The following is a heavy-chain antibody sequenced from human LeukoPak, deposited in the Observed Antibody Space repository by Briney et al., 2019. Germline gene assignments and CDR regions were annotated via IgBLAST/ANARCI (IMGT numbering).Heavy chain of an antibody. V-gene: IGHV3-21*01. Sequence: GGSLRLSCAASGFTFSGYSMNWVRQAPGKGLEWVSSISSSSSYIYYADSVKGRFTISRDNAKNSLYLQMNSLRAEDTAVYYCARSYSSSYSEYFQHWGQGTLVTVSS. CDR1: GFTFSGYS. J-gene: IGHJ1*01. CDR3: ARSYSSSYSEYFQH. D-gene: IGHD6-13*01. CDR2: ISSSSSYI.